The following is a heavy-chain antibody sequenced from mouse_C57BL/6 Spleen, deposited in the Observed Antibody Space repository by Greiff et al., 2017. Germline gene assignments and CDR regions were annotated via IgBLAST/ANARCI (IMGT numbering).Heavy chain of an antibody. CDR3: ARRGMITSSFAY. D-gene: IGHD2-4*01. V-gene: IGHV1-64*01. J-gene: IGHJ3*01. CDR1: GYTFTSYW. Sequence: VQLQQSGAELVKPGASVKLSCKASGYTFTSYWMHWVKQRPGQGLEWIGMIHPNSGSTNYNEKFKSKATLTVDKSSSTAYMQLSSLTSEDSAVYYCARRGMITSSFAYWGQGTLVTGSA. CDR2: IHPNSGST.